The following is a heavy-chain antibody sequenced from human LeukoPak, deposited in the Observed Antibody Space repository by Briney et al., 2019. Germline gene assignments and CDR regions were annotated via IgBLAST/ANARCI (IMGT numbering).Heavy chain of an antibody. Sequence: SVKVSCKASGGTFSSYAINWVRQAPGQGLEWMGGIIPFFGTAKYAQKFHGRVTITADESTSTAYMELSSLRSEDTAVYYCARGVAGIFDYWGQGTLVTVSS. CDR2: IIPFFGTA. V-gene: IGHV1-69*13. CDR3: ARGVAGIFDY. J-gene: IGHJ4*02. D-gene: IGHD2-21*01. CDR1: GGTFSSYA.